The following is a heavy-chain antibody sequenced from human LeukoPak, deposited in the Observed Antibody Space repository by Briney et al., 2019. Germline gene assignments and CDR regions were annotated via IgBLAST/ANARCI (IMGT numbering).Heavy chain of an antibody. Sequence: PSETLSLTCTVSGGSISSSTHYWGWIRQPPGKGLEWIVSIYYSGSTYYNPSLKSRVSISVDMSKNQFSLKLSSVTAADTAVYYCARRGYGGFLDWFDPWGQGILVTVSS. CDR1: GGSISSSTHY. CDR2: IYYSGST. D-gene: IGHD4-23*01. J-gene: IGHJ5*02. V-gene: IGHV4-39*01. CDR3: ARRGYGGFLDWFDP.